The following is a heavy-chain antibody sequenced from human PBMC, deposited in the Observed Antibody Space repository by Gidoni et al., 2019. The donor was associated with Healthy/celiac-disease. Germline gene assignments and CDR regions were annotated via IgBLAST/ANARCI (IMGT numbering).Heavy chain of an antibody. CDR2: INPNSGGT. CDR3: ARDDAQLLSAFDI. CDR1: GYTFTGYY. D-gene: IGHD2-2*01. J-gene: IGHJ3*02. Sequence: QVQLVQSGAEVKKPGAAVKVSCKASGYTFTGYYMHWVRQAPGQGLEWMGWINPNSGGTNYAQKLQGRVTMTRDTSISTAYMELSRLRSDDTAVYYCARDDAQLLSAFDIWGQGTMVTVSS. V-gene: IGHV1-2*02.